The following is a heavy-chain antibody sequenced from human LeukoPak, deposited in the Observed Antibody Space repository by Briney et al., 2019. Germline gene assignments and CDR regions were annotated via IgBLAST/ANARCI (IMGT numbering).Heavy chain of an antibody. CDR2: ISYDGSNK. Sequence: GGSLRLSCAASGFTFSSYGMHWVRQAPGKGLEWVAVISYDGSNKYYADSVKGRFTISRDNSKNTLYLQMNSLRAEDTAVYYCARASSITMIFGYFQHWGQGTLVTVSS. V-gene: IGHV3-30*19. J-gene: IGHJ1*01. CDR1: GFTFSSYG. D-gene: IGHD3-22*01. CDR3: ARASSITMIFGYFQH.